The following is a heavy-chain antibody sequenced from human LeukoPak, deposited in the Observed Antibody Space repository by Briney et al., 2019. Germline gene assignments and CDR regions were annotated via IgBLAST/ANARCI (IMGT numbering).Heavy chain of an antibody. CDR2: ISAYSGHT. V-gene: IGHV1-18*01. CDR1: GYTLTSYG. J-gene: IGHJ3*02. D-gene: IGHD2-2*01. CDR3: ARGEDSSSPYGSEDDALDI. Sequence: ASVTVSCKASGYTLTSYGISWVRQAPGQGLEWMGWISAYSGHTNYLQKLQGRVTMTTDTSTSTAYMELRSLRSDDTAVYYCARGEDSSSPYGSEDDALDIWGQGTAVTVSS.